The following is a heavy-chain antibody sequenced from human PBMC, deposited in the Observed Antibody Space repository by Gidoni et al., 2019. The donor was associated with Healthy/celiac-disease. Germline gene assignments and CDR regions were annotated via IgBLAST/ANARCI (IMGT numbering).Heavy chain of an antibody. CDR1: GGSISSYY. Sequence: QVQLQESGPGLVKHSETLSLTCTVSGGSISSYYWSWIRQPPGKGLEWIGYIFYSGRTNYNPSLKSRVTISVDTSKNQFSLKLSSVTAADTAVYYCARASYAGIAAAGFDYWGQGTLVTVSS. J-gene: IGHJ4*02. CDR2: IFYSGRT. CDR3: ARASYAGIAAAGFDY. D-gene: IGHD6-13*01. V-gene: IGHV4-59*08.